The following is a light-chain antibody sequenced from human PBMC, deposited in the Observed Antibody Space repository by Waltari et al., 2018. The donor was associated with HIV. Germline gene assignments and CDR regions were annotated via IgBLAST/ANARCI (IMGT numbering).Light chain of an antibody. Sequence: QSALTQPASLSASPGQSITLSSAWTRSDVGRDNLVSWYQHHPGKAPKVLIYDVIKRPSGISNRFSGSKSGNTASLTISGLQTEDEADYYCCSYAGDSNFVFGTGTKVTVL. CDR1: RSDVGRDNL. CDR2: DVI. CDR3: CSYAGDSNFV. J-gene: IGLJ1*01. V-gene: IGLV2-23*02.